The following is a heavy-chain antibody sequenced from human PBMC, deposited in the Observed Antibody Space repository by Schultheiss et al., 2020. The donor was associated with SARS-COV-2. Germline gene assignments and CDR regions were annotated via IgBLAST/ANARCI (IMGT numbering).Heavy chain of an antibody. J-gene: IGHJ6*03. CDR2: IYTSGST. Sequence: SETLSLTCTVSGGSISSYYWSWIRQPAGKGLEWIGRIYTSGSTNYNPSLKSRVTISVDTSKNQFSLKLSSVTAADAAVYYCVRHGVAAAGPNSYYYLDVWGKGTTVTVSS. D-gene: IGHD6-13*01. CDR1: GGSISSYY. CDR3: VRHGVAAAGPNSYYYLDV. V-gene: IGHV4-4*07.